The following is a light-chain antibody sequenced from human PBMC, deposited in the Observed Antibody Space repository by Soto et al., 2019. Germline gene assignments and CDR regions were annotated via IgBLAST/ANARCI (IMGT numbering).Light chain of an antibody. CDR3: LQHNSYPQT. Sequence: DLQMTQSPSSLSASVGDRVTITCRASQGIRDALGWYQQKPGKTPKRLIYAASSLKSGGPSRFSGSGSGTEFTLTISSLQPEDFATYYCLQHNSYPQTFGQGTKVEIK. CDR1: QGIRDA. V-gene: IGKV1-17*01. CDR2: AAS. J-gene: IGKJ1*01.